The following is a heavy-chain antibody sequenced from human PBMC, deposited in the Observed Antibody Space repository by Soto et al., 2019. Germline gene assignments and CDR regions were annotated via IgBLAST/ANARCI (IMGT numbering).Heavy chain of an antibody. CDR2: ISDDGGSQ. V-gene: IGHV3-30*14. D-gene: IGHD3-22*01. CDR3: GREQNSGYYRTADY. J-gene: IGHJ4*02. Sequence: QVQLVESGGGVVQPGRSLRLSCVASGFTLSNYAMHWARQAPGKGLEWLGVISDDGGSQFYAHYMEGRFTISRDTSKNTLYLQMTSLRVEDTAVYFCGREQNSGYYRTADYWGQGILVTVSS. CDR1: GFTLSNYA.